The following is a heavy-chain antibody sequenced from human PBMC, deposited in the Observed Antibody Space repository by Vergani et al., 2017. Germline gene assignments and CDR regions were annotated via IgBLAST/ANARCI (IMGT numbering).Heavy chain of an antibody. D-gene: IGHD5-18*01. CDR1: GGSISSSSYY. CDR3: AGPSTLWGPHFNAFDI. CDR2: IYYSGST. Sequence: QLQLQESGPGLVKPSETLSLTCTVSGGSISSSSYYWGWIRQPPGKGLEWIGSIYYSGSTYYNPSLKSRVTISVDTSKNQFSLKLSSVTAADTAVYYCAGPSTLWGPHFNAFDIWGQGTMVTVSS. J-gene: IGHJ3*02. V-gene: IGHV4-39*07.